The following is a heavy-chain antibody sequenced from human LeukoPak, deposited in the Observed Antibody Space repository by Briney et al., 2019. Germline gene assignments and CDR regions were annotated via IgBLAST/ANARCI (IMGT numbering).Heavy chain of an antibody. Sequence: PGGSLRLSCAASGFTFSSYAMSWVRQAPGKGLEWVSAISGSGGSTYYADSVKGRFTISRDNSKNTLYLQMNSLRAEDTAVYYCARTVLSYCRGGSCPYFDYWGQGTLVTVSS. CDR1: GFTFSSYA. CDR3: ARTVLSYCRGGSCPYFDY. CDR2: ISGSGGST. D-gene: IGHD2-15*01. J-gene: IGHJ4*01. V-gene: IGHV3-23*01.